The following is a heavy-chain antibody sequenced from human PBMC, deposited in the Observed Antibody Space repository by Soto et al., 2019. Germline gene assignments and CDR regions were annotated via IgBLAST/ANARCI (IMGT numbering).Heavy chain of an antibody. J-gene: IGHJ4*02. D-gene: IGHD1-1*01. CDR2: ISAHNGNT. Sequence: QVHLVQSGAAVKKPGGSVKVSCKASGYTFTSYGITWVRQAPGQGLEWMGWISAHNGNTDYAQKLQGRVIVTRDTSTSTAYMELRSLISDDTAVYYCARGRYGDYWGQGALVTVSS. V-gene: IGHV1-18*01. CDR3: ARGRYGDY. CDR1: GYTFTSYG.